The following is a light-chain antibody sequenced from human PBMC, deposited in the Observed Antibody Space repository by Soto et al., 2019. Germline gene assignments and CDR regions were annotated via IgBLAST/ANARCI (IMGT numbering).Light chain of an antibody. CDR1: QIVGTN. J-gene: IGKJ1*01. Sequence: EIVLTQSPATLSVSPGETATLSCRTSQIVGTNLAWYRQKPGQAPRLLIYGAFIRAPGFPVRFRGTGSGSDFTLTISRLEPEDFAVYYCQQYGSSPRTFGQGTKVDIK. CDR3: QQYGSSPRT. V-gene: IGKV3-20*01. CDR2: GAF.